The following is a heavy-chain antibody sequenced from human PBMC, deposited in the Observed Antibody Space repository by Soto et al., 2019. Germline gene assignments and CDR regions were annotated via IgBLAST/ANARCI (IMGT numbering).Heavy chain of an antibody. CDR1: GFTFSSHV. CDR3: ARGPRAPPPHDYGMDV. Sequence: SLRLSCAASGFTFSSHVLHSVRQDPGKGLEWVAAISGGGGTTYYGDSVEGRFTMSRDNSKNTLYLQMNSLRADDTAVYYCARGPRAPPPHDYGMDVWGQGTTVTVSS. V-gene: IGHV3-23*01. CDR2: ISGGGGTT. J-gene: IGHJ6*02.